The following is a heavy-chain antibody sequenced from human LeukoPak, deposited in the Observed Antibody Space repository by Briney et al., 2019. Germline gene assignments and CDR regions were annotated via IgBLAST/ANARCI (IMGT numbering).Heavy chain of an antibody. D-gene: IGHD5-12*01. J-gene: IGHJ1*01. V-gene: IGHV1-3*04. CDR2: INTGNGNT. Sequence: AASVKVSCKASGYTFTTYAMHWVRQAPGQRLEWMGWINTGNGNTKYSQKFQGRVTITRDTSASTAYMELSSLRSEDTAVYYCARDLSGGYDSEYFQHWGQGTLVTVSS. CDR3: ARDLSGGYDSEYFQH. CDR1: GYTFTTYA.